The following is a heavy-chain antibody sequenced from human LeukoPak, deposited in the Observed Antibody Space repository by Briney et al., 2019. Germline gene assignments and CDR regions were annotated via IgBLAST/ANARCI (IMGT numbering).Heavy chain of an antibody. D-gene: IGHD3-22*01. Sequence: SETLSLTCTVSGGTINEYYWSWIRQPAGKGLEWIGHVYSTGSTNYNPSFKSRVTMSVDMFKNQFSLKLTSVTAADTAVYYCARGGWLPPDFWGQGTLVIVSS. V-gene: IGHV4-4*07. CDR2: VYSTGST. CDR1: GGTINEYY. J-gene: IGHJ4*02. CDR3: ARGGWLPPDF.